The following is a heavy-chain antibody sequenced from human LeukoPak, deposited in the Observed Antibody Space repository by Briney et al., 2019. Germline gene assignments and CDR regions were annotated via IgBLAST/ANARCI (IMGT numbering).Heavy chain of an antibody. J-gene: IGHJ4*02. CDR2: IYHSGST. CDR1: SGSISSSNW. Sequence: SETLSLTCAVSSGSISSSNWWSWVRQHPGKGLEWIGEIYHSGSTNYNPSLKSRVTISVDKSKNQFSLKLSSVTAADTAVYYCASGGYFDWFTDWGQGTLVTVSS. V-gene: IGHV4-4*02. CDR3: ASGGYFDWFTD. D-gene: IGHD3-9*01.